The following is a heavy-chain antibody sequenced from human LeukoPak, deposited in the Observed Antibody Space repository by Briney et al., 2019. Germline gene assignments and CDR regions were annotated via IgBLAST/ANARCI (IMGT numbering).Heavy chain of an antibody. J-gene: IGHJ6*03. V-gene: IGHV1-2*02. CDR2: INPNSGGT. CDR3: ARGSRYSGSYDYYYYYMDV. D-gene: IGHD1-26*01. CDR1: GYTFTGYY. Sequence: ASVKVSCKASGYTFTGYYMHWVRQAPGQGLEWMGWINPNSGGTNYAQKFQGRVTMTRDTSISTAYMELSRLRSDDTAVYYCARGSRYSGSYDYYYYYMDVWGKGTTVTISS.